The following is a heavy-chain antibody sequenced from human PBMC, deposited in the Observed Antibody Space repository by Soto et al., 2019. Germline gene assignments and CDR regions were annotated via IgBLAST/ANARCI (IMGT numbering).Heavy chain of an antibody. CDR3: AHRVPPDSSSWYGAKRIPFDY. Sequence: SGPTLVNPTQTLTLTCTFSGFSLSTSGVGVGWIRQPPGKALEWLALIYGDDDKRYSPSLKSRLTITKDTSKNQVVLTMTNMDPVDTATYYCAHRVPPDSSSWYGAKRIPFDYWGQGTLVTVSS. D-gene: IGHD6-13*01. V-gene: IGHV2-5*02. J-gene: IGHJ4*02. CDR1: GFSLSTSGVG. CDR2: IYGDDDK.